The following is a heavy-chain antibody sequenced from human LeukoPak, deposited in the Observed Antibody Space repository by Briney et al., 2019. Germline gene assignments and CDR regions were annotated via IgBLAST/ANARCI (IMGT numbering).Heavy chain of an antibody. Sequence: SSVKVSCKASGGTFSSYAISWVRQAPGQGLEWMGGIIPIFGTANYAQKFQGRVTITTDESTSTAYMELSSLRSEDTAVYYCARGQTDYYGSGSFAGDYWGQGTLVTVSS. CDR1: GGTFSSYA. J-gene: IGHJ4*02. V-gene: IGHV1-69*05. D-gene: IGHD3-10*01. CDR3: ARGQTDYYGSGSFAGDY. CDR2: IIPIFGTA.